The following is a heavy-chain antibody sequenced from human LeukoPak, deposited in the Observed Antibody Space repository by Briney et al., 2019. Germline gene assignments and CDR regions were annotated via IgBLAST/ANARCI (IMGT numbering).Heavy chain of an antibody. CDR1: GFTFSDYY. V-gene: IGHV3-11*01. J-gene: IGHJ4*02. CDR2: ISSSGSTT. Sequence: GGSLRLSCAASGFTFSDYYMSWIRHVPGRGLEWVSYISSSGSTTYYADSLKGRFTISRDNAKNSLYVQMNSLIDEDTAVYYCARLSGGSGYYIDYWGQGTLVTVSS. CDR3: ARLSGGSGYYIDY. D-gene: IGHD3-22*01.